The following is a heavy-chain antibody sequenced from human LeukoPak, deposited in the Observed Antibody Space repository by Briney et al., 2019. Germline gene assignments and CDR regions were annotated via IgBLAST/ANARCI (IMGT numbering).Heavy chain of an antibody. CDR2: INPNSGGT. CDR3: ARGDGSYFDY. D-gene: IGHD5-24*01. CDR1: GYTFTDYY. Sequence: ASVKVSCKASGYTFTDYYMHWVRQAPGRGLEWMGWINPNSGGTNSAQNFQGRVTMTRDTSISTAYMELSSLRSDDTAVYYCARGDGSYFDYWGQGTLVTVSS. V-gene: IGHV1-2*02. J-gene: IGHJ4*02.